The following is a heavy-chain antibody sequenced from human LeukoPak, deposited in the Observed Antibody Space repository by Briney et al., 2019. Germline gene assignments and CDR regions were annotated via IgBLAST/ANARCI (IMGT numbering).Heavy chain of an antibody. Sequence: SETLSLTCTVSGGSISSYYWSWIRQPPGKGLEWIGYIYYSGSTNYNPSLKSRVTISVDTSKNQFSLKLSSVTAADTAVYYCARDQGSGSSARGGDFDYWGQGTLVTVSS. J-gene: IGHJ4*02. CDR3: ARDQGSGSSARGGDFDY. CDR1: GGSISSYY. CDR2: IYYSGST. V-gene: IGHV4-59*12. D-gene: IGHD1-26*01.